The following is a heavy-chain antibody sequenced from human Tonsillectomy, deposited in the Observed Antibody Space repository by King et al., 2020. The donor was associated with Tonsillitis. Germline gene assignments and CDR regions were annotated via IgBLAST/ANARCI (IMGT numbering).Heavy chain of an antibody. Sequence: VQLVESGGGLVQPGGSLRLSCAASGFSFSSDAMSWVRQAPGKGLEWVSAISGSGGSTYYANSVKGRFTISRDNSKTTLYLQMNSLRAEDTAVYYCAKVHSHSSGCLDYWGQGTLVTVSS. D-gene: IGHD6-19*01. CDR2: ISGSGGST. V-gene: IGHV3-23*04. CDR3: AKVHSHSSGCLDY. J-gene: IGHJ4*02. CDR1: GFSFSSDA.